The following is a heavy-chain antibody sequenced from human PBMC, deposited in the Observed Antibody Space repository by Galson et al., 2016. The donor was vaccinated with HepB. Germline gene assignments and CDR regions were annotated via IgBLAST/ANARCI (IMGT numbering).Heavy chain of an antibody. CDR3: ARMSPGYCSSSSCYRGRFDP. CDR1: GYSFTSYW. J-gene: IGHJ5*02. Sequence: QSGAEVKKPGESLRISCKGSGYSFTSYWISWVRQMPGKGLEWMGRIDPSDSYTNYSPSFQGHVTISADKSISTAYLQWSSLKASDTAMYYCARMSPGYCSSSSCYRGRFDPWGQGTLVTVSS. CDR2: IDPSDSYT. V-gene: IGHV5-10-1*01. D-gene: IGHD2-2*01.